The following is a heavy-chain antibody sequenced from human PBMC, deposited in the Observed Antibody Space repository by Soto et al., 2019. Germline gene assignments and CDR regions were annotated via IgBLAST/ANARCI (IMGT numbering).Heavy chain of an antibody. V-gene: IGHV3-48*01. J-gene: IGHJ6*02. CDR1: GLTFSSYS. Sequence: EVQLVESGGGLVQRGGSLRLSCAASGLTFSSYSMNWVRQAPGKAQEWVSYISSSSSTIYYADSVKGRFTISTDNAKNALYLQTNGLRAEDTAVYYCAFGKESRCYYYGMDVWGQGTTVTVSS. D-gene: IGHD3-10*01. CDR3: AFGKESRCYYYGMDV. CDR2: ISSSSSTI.